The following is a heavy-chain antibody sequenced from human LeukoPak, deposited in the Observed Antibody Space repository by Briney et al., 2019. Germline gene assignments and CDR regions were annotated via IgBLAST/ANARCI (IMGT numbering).Heavy chain of an antibody. CDR1: GGSISSSY. CDR2: ISYSGTT. CDR3: ARREVEMRASASGIWLGP. J-gene: IGHJ5*02. D-gene: IGHD3-10*01. V-gene: IGHV4-59*08. Sequence: PSETLSLTCTVSGGSISSSYWNWVRQPPGKGLEWIGRISYSGTTNYNPSLKSRVTISSDTSKNQFSLKLTSVTAADAAVYYCARREVEMRASASGIWLGPWGQGTLVTVSS.